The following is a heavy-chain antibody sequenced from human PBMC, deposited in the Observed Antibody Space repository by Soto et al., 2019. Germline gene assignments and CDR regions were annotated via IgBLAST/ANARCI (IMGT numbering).Heavy chain of an antibody. CDR2: ISGSGFKK. D-gene: IGHD7-27*01. CDR1: GFIFENFG. J-gene: IGHJ3*02. V-gene: IGHV3-23*01. CDR3: GKGNSKWGTCDAFYI. Sequence: PGGSLRLSCAASGFIFENFGMSWVRHAPGNGLEWISSISGSGFKKYYAGSAKGRFTISRDNSKNTLFLQMTSLRAEDTAVYYCGKGNSKWGTCDAFYIWGQGTMVTVSS.